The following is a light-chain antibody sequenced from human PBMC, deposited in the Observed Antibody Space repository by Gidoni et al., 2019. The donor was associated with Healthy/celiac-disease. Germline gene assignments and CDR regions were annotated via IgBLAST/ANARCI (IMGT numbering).Light chain of an antibody. V-gene: IGKV3-15*01. Sequence: EIVMTQSPATLSVSPGARATLSCRASQSVSSNLAWYQQKPGQAPRLLIYGASTRATGIPARFSGSGSGTEFTLTISSLQSEDFAVYYCQQYNNWLRTFXXXTKVEIK. CDR2: GAS. CDR1: QSVSSN. CDR3: QQYNNWLRT. J-gene: IGKJ1*01.